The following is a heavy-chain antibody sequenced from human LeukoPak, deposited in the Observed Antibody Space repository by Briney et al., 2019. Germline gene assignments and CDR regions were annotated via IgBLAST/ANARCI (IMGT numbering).Heavy chain of an antibody. Sequence: GGSLRLSCAASGFTFYDYAIHWVRHAPGKGLEWVSLISGDGGRTYYADSVKGRFTISRDNSKNSLFLQMNSLRPEDTALYYCAKGEGYSTSWYHFDYWGQGTLVTVSS. J-gene: IGHJ4*02. CDR3: AKGEGYSTSWYHFDY. D-gene: IGHD6-13*01. CDR1: GFTFYDYA. V-gene: IGHV3-43*02. CDR2: ISGDGGRT.